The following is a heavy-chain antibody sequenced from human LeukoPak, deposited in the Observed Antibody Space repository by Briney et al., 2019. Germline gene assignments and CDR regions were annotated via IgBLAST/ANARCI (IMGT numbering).Heavy chain of an antibody. V-gene: IGHV4-61*02. CDR2: IDTSGST. CDR1: GGSISSGSYY. CDR3: ARILSGYVDGYFDY. J-gene: IGHJ4*02. Sequence: SETLSLTCTVSGGSISSGSYYWRWLGQPPGRGLGWIVRIDTSGSTNYNPSLKSRVTITVDTSKTQFSLKLRSVTAADTAVYYCARILSGYVDGYFDYWGQGTLVTVSS. D-gene: IGHD5-12*01.